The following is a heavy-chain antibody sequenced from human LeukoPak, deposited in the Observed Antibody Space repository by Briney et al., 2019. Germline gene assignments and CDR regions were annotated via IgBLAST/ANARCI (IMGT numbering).Heavy chain of an antibody. D-gene: IGHD2-15*01. J-gene: IGHJ4*02. CDR1: GFTFSGSA. CDR3: TRRCSGGSCSDDY. CDR2: IRSKANSYAT. Sequence: PGGSLRLSCAASGFTFSGSAMHWVRQASGKGLEWVGRIRSKANSYATAYAASVKGRFTISRDDSKNTAYLQMNSLKTEDTAVHYCTRRCSGGSCSDDYWGQGTLVTVSS. V-gene: IGHV3-73*01.